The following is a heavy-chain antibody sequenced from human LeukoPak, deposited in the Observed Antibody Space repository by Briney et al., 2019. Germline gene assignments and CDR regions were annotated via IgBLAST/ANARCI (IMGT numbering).Heavy chain of an antibody. Sequence: SETLSLTCTVSNGSISIYYWSWVRQPAGKGLEWIGRISASGSTNYNPSLKSRVTMSLDTSKNQFSLKLSSVTAADTAVYYCAREITVTGPFDYWGPGTLVTVSS. CDR1: NGSISIYY. J-gene: IGHJ4*02. CDR3: AREITVTGPFDY. CDR2: ISASGST. V-gene: IGHV4-4*07. D-gene: IGHD4-17*01.